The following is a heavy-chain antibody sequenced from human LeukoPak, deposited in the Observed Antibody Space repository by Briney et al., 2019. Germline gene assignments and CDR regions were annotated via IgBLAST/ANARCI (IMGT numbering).Heavy chain of an antibody. CDR3: AKLDIVATTPFDY. D-gene: IGHD5-12*01. CDR1: VFTFSSYA. Sequence: HPGGGLRLSCAASVFTFSSYARSWGRRAPGKGVEWVAAISGSGGSTYYAESVKGRFTISRDNSKNTLYLQMNSLRAEDTAVYYCAKLDIVATTPFDYWGQGTLVTVSS. J-gene: IGHJ4*02. V-gene: IGHV3-23*01. CDR2: ISGSGGST.